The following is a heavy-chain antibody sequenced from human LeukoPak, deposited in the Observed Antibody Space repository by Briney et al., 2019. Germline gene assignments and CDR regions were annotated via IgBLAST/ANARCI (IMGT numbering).Heavy chain of an antibody. CDR3: ARDTGYSSSL. Sequence: GESLRLSCAASGFTFSSYWMHWVRQAPGKELVWVSLINGDGSGTGYADSVRGRFTVSRDNAKNTLFLQMSSLRAEDTAMYYCARDTGYSSSLWGQGTLVTVSS. CDR1: GFTFSSYW. CDR2: INGDGSGT. V-gene: IGHV3-74*01. D-gene: IGHD6-6*01. J-gene: IGHJ4*02.